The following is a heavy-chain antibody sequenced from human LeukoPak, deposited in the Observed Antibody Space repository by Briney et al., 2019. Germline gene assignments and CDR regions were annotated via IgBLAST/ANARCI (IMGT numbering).Heavy chain of an antibody. Sequence: ASVKVSCKASGYILSGYSIHWVRQAPGQGLEWMGLINAGNGDTKYSQTFQGRFTISRDTSATTVFMELSSLRSEDTAVYYCARDLSTILLWFGEPHGFDFWGQGTMVTVSS. CDR2: INAGNGDT. D-gene: IGHD3-10*01. CDR3: ARDLSTILLWFGEPHGFDF. CDR1: GYILSGYS. V-gene: IGHV1-3*01. J-gene: IGHJ3*01.